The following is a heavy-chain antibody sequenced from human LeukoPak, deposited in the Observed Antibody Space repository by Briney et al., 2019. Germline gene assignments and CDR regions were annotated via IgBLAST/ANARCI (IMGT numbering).Heavy chain of an antibody. CDR1: EFTFNNYA. J-gene: IGHJ5*01. D-gene: IGHD2-2*01. V-gene: IGHV3-23*01. CDR2: ISGSAGTT. CDR3: AKNDVVGVPAKWIDS. Sequence: PGGSLRLSCAASEFTFNNYAMTWVRQAPGKGLEWVSVISGSAGTTYYGDSVKGRFTISRDNSKNTLNLQMNSLRAEDTAVYYCAKNDVVGVPAKWIDSWGQGTLVTVSS.